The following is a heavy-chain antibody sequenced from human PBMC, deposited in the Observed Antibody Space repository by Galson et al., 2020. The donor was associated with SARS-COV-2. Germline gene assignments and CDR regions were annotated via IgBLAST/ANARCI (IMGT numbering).Heavy chain of an antibody. CDR1: GYSFNNYW. D-gene: IGHD3-10*01. CDR2: IYPDDSKT. Sequence: KIGESLKISCRGSGYSFNNYWIGWVRQMPGRGLEWMGAIYPDDSKTRYSPSFEGQVTISADKSFNTAYLQWSSLKASDTAIYYCARHTSGSGDYWGQGSLVTVSS. CDR3: ARHTSGSGDY. V-gene: IGHV5-51*01. J-gene: IGHJ4*02.